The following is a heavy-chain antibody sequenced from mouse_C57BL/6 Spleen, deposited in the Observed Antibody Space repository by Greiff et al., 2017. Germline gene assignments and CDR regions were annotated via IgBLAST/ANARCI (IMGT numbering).Heavy chain of an antibody. CDR3: ARGYYSNSYFDY. J-gene: IGHJ2*01. V-gene: IGHV1-53*01. CDR2: INPSNGGT. Sequence: QVQLQQSGTELVKPGASVKLSCKASGYTFTSYWMHWVKQRPGQGLEWIGNINPSNGGTNYNEKFKSKATLPVDKSPSTAYMQLSSLTSEDSAVYYCARGYYSNSYFDYWGQGTTLTVSS. CDR1: GYTFTSYW. D-gene: IGHD2-5*01.